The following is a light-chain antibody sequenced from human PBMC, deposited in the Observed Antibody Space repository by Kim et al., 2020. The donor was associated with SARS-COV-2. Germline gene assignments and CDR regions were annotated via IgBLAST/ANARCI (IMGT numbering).Light chain of an antibody. CDR1: QSLFYASTNKIF. J-gene: IGKJ2*01. CDR2: WAS. CDR3: KHYYTPPYS. Sequence: RATINCTYSQSLFYASTNKIFLAWYQQKVGPPPKLLIYWASTRESGVPARFSGRGSGTDFTLTISSLQAEYVTTYFCKHYYTPPYSFGQGPKLEI. V-gene: IGKV4-1*01.